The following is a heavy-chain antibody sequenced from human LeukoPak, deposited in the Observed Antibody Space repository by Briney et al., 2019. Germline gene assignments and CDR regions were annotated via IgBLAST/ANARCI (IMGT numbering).Heavy chain of an antibody. CDR1: RFAFSSYG. CDR2: ISYDGSNK. J-gene: IGHJ4*02. V-gene: IGHV3-30*18. D-gene: IGHD1-26*01. CDR3: AKDLSYYSAAWFDY. Sequence: GGSLRLSCAASRFAFSSYGMHWVRQAPGKGLEWVAVISYDGSNKYYADSVKGRFTISRDNSKNTLYLQMNSLRAEDTAVYYCAKDLSYYSAAWFDYWGQGTLVTVSS.